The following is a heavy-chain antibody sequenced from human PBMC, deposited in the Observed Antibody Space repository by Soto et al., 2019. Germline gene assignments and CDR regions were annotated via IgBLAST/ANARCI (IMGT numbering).Heavy chain of an antibody. D-gene: IGHD1-1*01. J-gene: IGHJ6*02. CDR2: ISYDGSNK. CDR3: ARALRGAGTYYYYGMDV. V-gene: IGHV3-30-3*01. CDR1: GFTFSSYA. Sequence: QVQLVESGGGVVQPGRSLRLSCAASGFTFSSYAMHWVRQAPGKGLEWVAVISYDGSNKYYADSVKGRFTISRDNSKNTLYLQMNSLRAEDTAVYYCARALRGAGTYYYYGMDVWGQGTTVTVSS.